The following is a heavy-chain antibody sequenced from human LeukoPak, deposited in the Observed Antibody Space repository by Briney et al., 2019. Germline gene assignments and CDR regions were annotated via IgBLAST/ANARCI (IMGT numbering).Heavy chain of an antibody. CDR3: AKEEAVALALFGY. J-gene: IGHJ4*02. V-gene: IGHV3-23*01. Sequence: GGSLGPSFAAPGFTFSTYAMSWVRQAPGKGLEWVSAISGSGGSTYYADSVKGRFTISRDNSKNTLYLQMNSLRAEDTAVYYCAKEEAVALALFGYWGQGTLVTVSS. CDR2: ISGSGGST. CDR1: GFTFSTYA. D-gene: IGHD6-19*01.